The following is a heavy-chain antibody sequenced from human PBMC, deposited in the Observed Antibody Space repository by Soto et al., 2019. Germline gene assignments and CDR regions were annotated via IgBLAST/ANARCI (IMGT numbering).Heavy chain of an antibody. CDR3: ARGPSTNAYLDR. D-gene: IGHD1-1*01. CDR1: GASISTNNW. J-gene: IGHJ4*02. V-gene: IGHV4-4*02. CDR2: IYHTGSS. Sequence: QVRLQESGPGLVKPSGTLSLTCAVSGASISTNNWWTWARQPPGKGLEWIGEIYHTGSSNYNPSLKNRITISVDKSNNQSSLTLSSVTAADTAVSYSARGPSTNAYLDRWGQGTLVTVSS.